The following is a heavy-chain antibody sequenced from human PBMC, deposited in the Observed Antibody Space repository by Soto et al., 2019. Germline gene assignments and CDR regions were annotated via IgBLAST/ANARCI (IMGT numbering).Heavy chain of an antibody. CDR3: ARGRKEYICSWYVD. J-gene: IGHJ4*02. D-gene: IGHD6-13*01. V-gene: IGHV4-34*01. Sequence: PSETLSLTCAVYGGSFSGYCWSWIRQPPGNGQKWIGEINHSGSINYSPSLKSRVTISGDTPKIKFSLKLTSVTAAYTAVYYCARGRKEYICSWYVDCGQGTLVIVCS. CDR1: GGSFSGYC. CDR2: INHSGSI.